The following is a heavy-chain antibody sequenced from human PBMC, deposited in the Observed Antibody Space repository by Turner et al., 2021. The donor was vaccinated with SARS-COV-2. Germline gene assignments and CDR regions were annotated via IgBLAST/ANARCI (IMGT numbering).Heavy chain of an antibody. CDR2: IDKSGST. J-gene: IGHJ6*02. CDR3: ASPSVDFWSGAYYGMDV. D-gene: IGHD3-3*01. Sequence: QLQLQESAPRLVKPSETLSLTCTVAGGSISSSSYYWGWIRQPPGKGLGWIGSIDKSGSTYYNTSLKSRVTISVDTSKNQFSLKLSSVTAADTAVYYCASPSVDFWSGAYYGMDVWGQGTTVTVSS. V-gene: IGHV4-39*01. CDR1: GGSISSSSYY.